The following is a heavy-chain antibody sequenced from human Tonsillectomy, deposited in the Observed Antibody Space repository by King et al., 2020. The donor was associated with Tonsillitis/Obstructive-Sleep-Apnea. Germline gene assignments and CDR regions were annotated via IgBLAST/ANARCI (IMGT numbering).Heavy chain of an antibody. CDR3: ARQVAVFSFFDH. V-gene: IGHV5-51*01. J-gene: IGHJ4*02. CDR1: GYKFTNFW. D-gene: IGHD2-21*01. CDR2: IYPGDSDT. Sequence: VQLVESGAEVKKPGESLKISCKVSGYKFTNFWIGWVRQMPGKGLEWMGIIYPGDSDTRYSPSFQGQVTISVDKSIGTAYLQWSGLKASDTATYYCARQVAVFSFFDHWGQGTLVPVSS.